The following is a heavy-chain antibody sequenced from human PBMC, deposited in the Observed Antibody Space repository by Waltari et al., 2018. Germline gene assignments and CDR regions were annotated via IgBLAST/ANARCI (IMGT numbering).Heavy chain of an antibody. CDR1: GGSFSGYY. CDR3: AGVWGYYYDSSGYPKGHFDY. V-gene: IGHV4-34*01. Sequence: QVQLQQWGAGLLKPSETLSLTCAVYGGSFSGYYWSWIRQPPGKGREWMGEINHSGSTNDSPFLKSRVTISVATSKNQFSLKLGSVTAADTAVYYCAGVWGYYYDSSGYPKGHFDYWGQGTLVTVSS. CDR2: INHSGST. D-gene: IGHD3-22*01. J-gene: IGHJ4*02.